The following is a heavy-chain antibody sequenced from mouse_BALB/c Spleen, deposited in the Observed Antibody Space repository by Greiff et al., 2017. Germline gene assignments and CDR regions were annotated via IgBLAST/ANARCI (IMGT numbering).Heavy chain of an antibody. D-gene: IGHD1-1*01. Sequence: EVMLVESGGGLVQPGGSLRLSCATSGFTFTDYYMSWVRQPPGKALEWLGFIRNKANGYTTEYSASVKGRFTISRDNSQSILYLQMNTLRAEDSATYYCARDRYYGYWGQGTTLTVSS. CDR3: ARDRYYGY. CDR1: GFTFTDYY. J-gene: IGHJ2*01. V-gene: IGHV7-3*02. CDR2: IRNKANGYTT.